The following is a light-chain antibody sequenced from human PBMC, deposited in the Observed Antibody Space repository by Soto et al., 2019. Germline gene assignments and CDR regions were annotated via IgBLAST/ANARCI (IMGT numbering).Light chain of an antibody. CDR2: AIS. CDR1: QSISSY. CDR3: QQTYITPYT. J-gene: IGKJ2*01. Sequence: DIQMTQSPSSLSASVGDRVTITCRARQSISSYLNWYQQKPGKAPKLLIHAISTLESGVPSRFSGSGSGTDFTLTIDSLQPDDFATYYCQQTYITPYTFGQGTKLEIK. V-gene: IGKV1-39*01.